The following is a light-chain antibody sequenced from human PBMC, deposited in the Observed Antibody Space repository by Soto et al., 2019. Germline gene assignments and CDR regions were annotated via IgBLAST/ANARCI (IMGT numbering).Light chain of an antibody. CDR3: QSYDSSLSGVV. V-gene: IGLV1-40*01. Sequence: QSALTRPPSVSGAPGQRVTISCTGSSSNIGAGYDVHWYQQLPGTAPKLLIYGNSNRPSGVPDRFSGSKSGTSASLAITGLQAEDEADYYCQSYDSSLSGVVFGGGTQLTVL. CDR1: SSNIGAGYD. CDR2: GNS. J-gene: IGLJ2*01.